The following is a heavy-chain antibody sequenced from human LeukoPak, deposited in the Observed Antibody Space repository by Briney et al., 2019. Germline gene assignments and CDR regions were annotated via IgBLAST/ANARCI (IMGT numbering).Heavy chain of an antibody. CDR1: GFTLSNYA. Sequence: GGSLRLSCAASGFTLSNYAMNWVRQAPGKGLEWVSGISVSGGSTYYADSVKGRFTVSRDNSKNTLYLQMSSLRSEDTAVYYCAKDQGFSSGWYDLDFWGQGTLVTVSS. CDR2: ISVSGGST. J-gene: IGHJ4*02. D-gene: IGHD6-19*01. CDR3: AKDQGFSSGWYDLDF. V-gene: IGHV3-23*01.